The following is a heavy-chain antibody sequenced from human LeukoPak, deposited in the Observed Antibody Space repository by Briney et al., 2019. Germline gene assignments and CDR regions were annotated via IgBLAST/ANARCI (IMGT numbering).Heavy chain of an antibody. CDR1: GYTFTGYY. CDR2: INPNSGGT. Sequence: ASVKVSCKASGYTFTGYYMHWVRQAPGPGLEWMGLINPNSGGTNYAQKFQGRVTMTRDTSISTAYIELSRLRSDDTAVYYCARLSRVVPADINYWGQGTLVTVSS. V-gene: IGHV1-2*02. J-gene: IGHJ4*02. D-gene: IGHD2-2*01. CDR3: ARLSRVVPADINY.